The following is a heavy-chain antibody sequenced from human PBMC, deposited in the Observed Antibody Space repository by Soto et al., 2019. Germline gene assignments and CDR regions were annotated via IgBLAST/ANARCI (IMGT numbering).Heavy chain of an antibody. CDR3: ARQRTAVVTQAYFDH. V-gene: IGHV4-39*01. J-gene: IGHJ4*02. Sequence: TSETLSLTCIVSGESISSSSYYWGWIRQPPGKGLEWIGSIYYSGRTYYNPSSKSRVTIAIDTSKNQFPMKLSSVTATDTALYYCARQRTAVVTQAYFDHWGQGALVTVSS. CDR2: IYYSGRT. D-gene: IGHD2-21*02. CDR1: GESISSSSYY.